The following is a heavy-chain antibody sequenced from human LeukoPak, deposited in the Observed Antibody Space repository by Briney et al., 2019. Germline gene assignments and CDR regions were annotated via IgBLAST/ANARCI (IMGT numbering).Heavy chain of an antibody. CDR2: ISGSGGST. Sequence: AGGSLRLSCAASGFTFSSYGMSWVRQAPGKGLEWVSGISGSGGSTYYAGSVKGRFTISRDNSKNTLNLQMNSLRVEDTAVYYCAKGPQYYFDSNGYEFDNWGQGTLVTVSS. CDR1: GFTFSSYG. D-gene: IGHD3-22*01. CDR3: AKGPQYYFDSNGYEFDN. V-gene: IGHV3-23*01. J-gene: IGHJ4*02.